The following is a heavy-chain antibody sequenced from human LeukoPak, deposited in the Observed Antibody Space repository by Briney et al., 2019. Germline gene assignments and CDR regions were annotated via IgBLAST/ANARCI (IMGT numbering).Heavy chain of an antibody. J-gene: IGHJ4*02. D-gene: IGHD5-24*01. V-gene: IGHV1-2*02. CDR1: GYTFTGYY. CDR3: ARDGRDGYNLVHY. CDR2: INPNSGGT. Sequence: ASVKVSCKASGYTFTGYYMHWVRQAPGHGLEWMGWINPNSGGTNYAQKFQDRVTMTRDTSISAVYMELSRLRSDDTAVYYCARDGRDGYNLVHYWGQGTLVTVSS.